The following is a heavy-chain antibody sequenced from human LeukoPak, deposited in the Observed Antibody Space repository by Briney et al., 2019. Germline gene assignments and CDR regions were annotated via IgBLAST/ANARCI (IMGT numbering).Heavy chain of an antibody. D-gene: IGHD6-25*01. CDR2: ISPNNGGT. CDR1: GYAFTDYY. V-gene: IGHV1-2*06. CDR3: ATVKGSGAASND. Sequence: GASVKVSCKASGYAFTDYYIHWVRQAPGQGLEWVGRISPNNGGTVYAQKFQGRVTMTSDTSITTAYMELSRLRSDDTAIYFCATVKGSGAASNDWGQGTLVSVSS. J-gene: IGHJ4*02.